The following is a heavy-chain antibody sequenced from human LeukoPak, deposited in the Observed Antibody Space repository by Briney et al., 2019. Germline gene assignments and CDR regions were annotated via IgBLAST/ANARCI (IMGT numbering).Heavy chain of an antibody. CDR2: ISGSGGSS. CDR1: GFTFSSSA. D-gene: IGHD6-13*01. J-gene: IGHJ4*02. CDR3: ARYLRASSWEEYFDY. V-gene: IGHV3-23*01. Sequence: PGGSLRLSCAASGFTFSSSAMSWVRQAPGKGLEWVSAISGSGGSSYYADSVKGRFTISRDNAKNSLYLQMNSLRAEDTAVYYCARYLRASSWEEYFDYWGQGILVTVSS.